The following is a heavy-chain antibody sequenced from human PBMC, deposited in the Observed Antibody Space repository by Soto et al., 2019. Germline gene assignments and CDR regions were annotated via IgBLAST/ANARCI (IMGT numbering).Heavy chain of an antibody. D-gene: IGHD4-4*01. V-gene: IGHV4-30-4*01. Sequence: SETLSLTCTVSGGSISSGDYYWSWIRQPPXKGLEWIGYIYYSRSTYYNPSLKSRVTISVDTSKNQFSLKLSSVTAADTAVYYCARDGITTVTTEDYYYGMDVWGQGTTVTVSS. CDR2: IYYSRST. CDR3: ARDGITTVTTEDYYYGMDV. J-gene: IGHJ6*02. CDR1: GGSISSGDYY.